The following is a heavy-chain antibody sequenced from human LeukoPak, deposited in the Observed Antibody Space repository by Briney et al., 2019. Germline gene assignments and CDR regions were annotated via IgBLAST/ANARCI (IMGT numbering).Heavy chain of an antibody. CDR2: IYYSGST. D-gene: IGHD3-22*01. CDR1: GGSISSYY. V-gene: IGHV4-59*12. J-gene: IGHJ6*03. Sequence: PSETLSLTCSVSGGSISSYYWSWIRQPPGKGLEWIGYIYYSGSTNYNPSLKSRVTVSVDTSKNQFSLKLSSVTAADTAVYYCARRPYDSSGYYHYYYYYMDVWGKGTTVTISS. CDR3: ARRPYDSSGYYHYYYYYMDV.